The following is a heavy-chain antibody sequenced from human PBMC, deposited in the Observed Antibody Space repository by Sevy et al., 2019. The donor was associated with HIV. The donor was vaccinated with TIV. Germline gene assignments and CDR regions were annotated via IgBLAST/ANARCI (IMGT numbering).Heavy chain of an antibody. CDR3: AGQSLGWYNWFDP. J-gene: IGHJ5*02. V-gene: IGHV1-2*06. Sequence: ASVKVSCKASGYNFYIHWVRQAPGQGLEWMGRVTPNSGATSYAQKFQDRVAMTMDTRINTAYMDLSGLKSDETAIYYCAGQSLGWYNWFDPWGQGTLVTVSS. D-gene: IGHD6-19*01. CDR2: VTPNSGAT. CDR1: GYNFY.